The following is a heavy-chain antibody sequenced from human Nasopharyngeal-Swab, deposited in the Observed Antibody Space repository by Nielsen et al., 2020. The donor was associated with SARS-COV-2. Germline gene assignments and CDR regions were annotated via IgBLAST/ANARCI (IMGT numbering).Heavy chain of an antibody. CDR2: IYYSGST. V-gene: IGHV4-59*12. CDR1: GGSISSYY. D-gene: IGHD2/OR15-2a*01. J-gene: IGHJ3*02. CDR3: VTELSDFFDI. Sequence: SETLSLTCTVSGGSISSYYWSWIRQPPGKGLEWNGYIYYSGSTNYNPSLKSRVTISVDTSKNQFSLKLSSVTAADTAVYYCVTELSDFFDIWGQGTMVTVSS.